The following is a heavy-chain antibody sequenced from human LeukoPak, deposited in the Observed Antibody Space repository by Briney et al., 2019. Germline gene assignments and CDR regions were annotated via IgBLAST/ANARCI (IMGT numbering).Heavy chain of an antibody. V-gene: IGHV1-18*01. CDR2: ISAYNGNT. CDR3: ARDFYFDYSNYYYYGMDV. D-gene: IGHD4-11*01. CDR1: GYTFTSYG. Sequence: GASVKVSCKAPGYTFTSYGISWVRQAPGQGLEWMGWISAYNGNTNYAQKLQGRVTMTTDTSTSTAYMELRSLRSDDTAVYYCARDFYFDYSNYYYYGMDVWGQGTTVTVSS. J-gene: IGHJ6*02.